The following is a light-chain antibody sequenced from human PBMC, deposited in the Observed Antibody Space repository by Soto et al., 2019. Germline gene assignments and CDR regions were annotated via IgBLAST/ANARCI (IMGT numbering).Light chain of an antibody. CDR2: AAS. CDR1: QGISSY. J-gene: IGKJ4*01. Sequence: DIQLTQSPSFLSASVGDRVTITCRASQGISSYLAWYQQKPGKAPKLLIYAASTVQSGVPSRFSGSGSGTEFNLTISSLQPEDFATYYCQQLNSYPQLTFGGGTKVEIK. CDR3: QQLNSYPQLT. V-gene: IGKV1-9*01.